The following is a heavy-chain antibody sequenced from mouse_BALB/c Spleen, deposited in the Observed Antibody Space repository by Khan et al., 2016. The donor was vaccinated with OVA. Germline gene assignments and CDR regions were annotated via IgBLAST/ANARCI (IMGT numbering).Heavy chain of an antibody. CDR3: ARRNYFGYTFAY. V-gene: IGHV1-77*01. CDR2: ISPGSGDT. D-gene: IGHD1-2*01. Sequence: VQLQESGAELARPGASVKLSCKASGYTFTDYYINWVKLRTGQGLEWIGEISPGSGDTHYNERFKGKATLTADKSSSTAYMQLSSLTSEASAVYICARRNYFGYTFAYWGQGTLVTVSA. CDR1: GYTFTDYY. J-gene: IGHJ3*01.